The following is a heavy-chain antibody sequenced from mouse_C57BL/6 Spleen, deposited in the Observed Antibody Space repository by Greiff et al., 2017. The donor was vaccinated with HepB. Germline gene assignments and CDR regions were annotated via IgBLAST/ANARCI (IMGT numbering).Heavy chain of an antibody. CDR2: IDPGSGGT. D-gene: IGHD1-1*01. V-gene: IGHV1-54*01. CDR1: GYAFTNYL. J-gene: IGHJ3*01. Sequence: VQLQQSGAELVRPGTSVTVSCKASGYAFTNYLIEWVKQRPGQGLEWIGVIDPGSGGTNYNEKFKGTATLTADKSSSTAYMQLSSLTSEDSAVDFWAREDGSSFAYWGQGTLVTVSA. CDR3: AREDGSSFAY.